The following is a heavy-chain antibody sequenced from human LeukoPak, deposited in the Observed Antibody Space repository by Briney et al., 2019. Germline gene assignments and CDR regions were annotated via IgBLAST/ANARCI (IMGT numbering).Heavy chain of an antibody. CDR2: ISGSGGTT. CDR3: TKDPSDFLVDC. Sequence: GGSLRLSCAASGFTFYTYAMNWVRQAPGKGLQWVAAISGSGGTTYYADSVKGRFTISRDNSKNTVCLQLSSLRAEDTAVYYCTKDPSDFLVDCWGQGTLVTVSS. V-gene: IGHV3-23*01. J-gene: IGHJ4*02. D-gene: IGHD2-21*02. CDR1: GFTFYTYA.